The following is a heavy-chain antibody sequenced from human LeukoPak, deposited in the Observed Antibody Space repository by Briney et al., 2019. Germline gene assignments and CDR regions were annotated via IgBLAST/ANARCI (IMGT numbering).Heavy chain of an antibody. D-gene: IGHD6-13*01. CDR1: GGSISSDSYY. CDR2: IYVSGST. V-gene: IGHV4-61*09. CDR3: ARDRIAAGFDY. J-gene: IGHJ4*02. Sequence: PSETLSLXCAVSGGSISSDSYYWNWIRQPAGKGLEWIGHIYVSGSTNYNPSLKSRVTISIDTSKNQFSLKLSSVTAADTAVYYCARDRIAAGFDYWGQGTLVTVSS.